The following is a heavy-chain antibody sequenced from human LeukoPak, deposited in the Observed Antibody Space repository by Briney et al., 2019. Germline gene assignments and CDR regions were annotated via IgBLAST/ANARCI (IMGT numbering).Heavy chain of an antibody. V-gene: IGHV3-9*01. D-gene: IGHD3-10*01. CDR2: ISWNSGSI. J-gene: IGHJ4*02. Sequence: PGRSLRLSCAASGFTFDDYAMHWVRQAPGKGLEWVSGISWNSGSIGYADSVKGRFTISRDNAKDSLYLQMNSLTADDTAVYYCARLGRFLRVDYFDYWGQGSLVTVSS. CDR3: ARLGRFLRVDYFDY. CDR1: GFTFDDYA.